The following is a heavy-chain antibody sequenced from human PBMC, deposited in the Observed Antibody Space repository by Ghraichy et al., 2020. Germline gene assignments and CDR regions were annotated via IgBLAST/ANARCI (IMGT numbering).Heavy chain of an antibody. CDR2: IYYSGST. V-gene: IGHV4-59*01. D-gene: IGHD2-2*01. CDR1: GGSITSYY. CDR3: ARDGSYYAGWFDP. J-gene: IGHJ5*02. Sequence: SETLSLTCTVSGGSITSYYWSWIRQPPGKGLEWIGYIYYSGSTNYNPSLKSRVTLSVDTSKNQFSLKLSSVTAADTAVYYCARDGSYYAGWFDPWGQGTLVTVSS.